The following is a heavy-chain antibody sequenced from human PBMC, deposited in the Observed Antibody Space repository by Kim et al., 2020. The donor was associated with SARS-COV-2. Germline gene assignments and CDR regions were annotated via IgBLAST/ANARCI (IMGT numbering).Heavy chain of an antibody. CDR3: ARAQYYYDSSGLYNWFDP. D-gene: IGHD3-22*01. CDR1: GYTFTSYG. J-gene: IGHJ5*02. V-gene: IGHV1-18*04. CDR2: ISAYNGNT. Sequence: ASVKVSCKASGYTFTSYGISWVRQAPGQGLEWMGWISAYNGNTNYAQKLQGRVTMTTDTSTSTAYMELRSLRSDDTAVYYCARAQYYYDSSGLYNWFDPWGQGTLVTVSS.